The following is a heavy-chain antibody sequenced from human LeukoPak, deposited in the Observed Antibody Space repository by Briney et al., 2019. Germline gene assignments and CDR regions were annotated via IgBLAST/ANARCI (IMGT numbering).Heavy chain of an antibody. CDR3: ARHGTVDTAMVMVNY. J-gene: IGHJ4*02. CDR1: GYSFTSYW. CDR2: IYTGDSDT. D-gene: IGHD5-18*01. Sequence: GESLKISCKGSGYSFTSYWIGWVRQMPGKGLEWMGIIYTGDSDTRYSPSFQGQVAISADKSISTAYLQWSSLKASDTAMYYCARHGTVDTAMVMVNYWGQGTLVTVSS. V-gene: IGHV5-51*01.